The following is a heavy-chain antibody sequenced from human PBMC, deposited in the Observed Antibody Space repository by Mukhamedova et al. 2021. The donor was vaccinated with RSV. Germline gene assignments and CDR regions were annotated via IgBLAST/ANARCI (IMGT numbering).Heavy chain of an antibody. Sequence: GKGRFTTSRDESKNTTYLQMNSLKTEDTAVYYCTRSSSGYYYYVDYWGQGTLVTVSS. D-gene: IGHD3-22*01. J-gene: IGHJ4*02. CDR3: TRSSSGYYYYVDY. V-gene: IGHV3-73*01.